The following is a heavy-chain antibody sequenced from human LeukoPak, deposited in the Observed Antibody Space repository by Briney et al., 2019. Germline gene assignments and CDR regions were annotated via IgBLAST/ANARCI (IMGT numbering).Heavy chain of an antibody. CDR1: GFTFSRHP. CDR2: ISPGTI. J-gene: IGHJ6*02. V-gene: IGHV3-48*01. Sequence: PGGSLRLSCAASGFTFSRHPMNWVRQAPGKGLEWVSYISPGTIYYADSVKGRFTISRDNAKNSLYLQMNSLRAEDTAVYYCTRDGRVAYEMDVWGQGTTVTVFS. CDR3: TRDGRVAYEMDV. D-gene: IGHD2-15*01.